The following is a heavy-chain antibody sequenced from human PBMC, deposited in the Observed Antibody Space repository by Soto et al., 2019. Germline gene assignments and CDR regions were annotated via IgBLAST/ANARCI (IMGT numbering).Heavy chain of an antibody. J-gene: IGHJ3*02. Sequence: ASVKVSCKASGYTFTSYGISWVRQAPGQGLEWMGWISAYNGNTNYAQKLQGRVTMTTDTSTSTAYMELRSLRPDDTAVYYCARDGELEWLLFPDSFDIWGQGTMVTVSS. CDR1: GYTFTSYG. D-gene: IGHD3-3*01. V-gene: IGHV1-18*01. CDR2: ISAYNGNT. CDR3: ARDGELEWLLFPDSFDI.